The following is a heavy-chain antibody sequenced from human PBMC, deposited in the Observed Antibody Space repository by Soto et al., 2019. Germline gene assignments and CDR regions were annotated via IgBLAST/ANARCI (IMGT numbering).Heavy chain of an antibody. CDR1: GGSISSGDYY. CDR3: ARAEKAYCGGDCYSGWFDP. D-gene: IGHD2-21*02. Sequence: PSETLSLTCTVSGGSISSGDYYWSWIRQPPGKGLEWIGYIYYSGSTYYNPSLKSRVTISVDTSKNQFSLKLSSVTAADTAVYYCARAEKAYCGGDCYSGWFDPWGQGTLVTVSS. J-gene: IGHJ5*02. V-gene: IGHV4-30-4*01. CDR2: IYYSGST.